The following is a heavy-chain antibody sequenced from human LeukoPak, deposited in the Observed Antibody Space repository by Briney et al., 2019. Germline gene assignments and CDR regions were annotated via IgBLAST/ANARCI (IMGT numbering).Heavy chain of an antibody. CDR2: IYYTGNT. J-gene: IGHJ6*03. D-gene: IGHD3-10*01. Sequence: SETLSLTCSVSSVSISSSNSYWGWIRQPPGKGLEWIGSIYYTGNTYYNASLKSRVTISIDTSKNQFSLKLSSVTAADTAVYYCARELYGSGYKSYYYYMDVWGKGTTVTISS. CDR3: ARELYGSGYKSYYYYMDV. CDR1: SVSISSSNSY. V-gene: IGHV4-39*02.